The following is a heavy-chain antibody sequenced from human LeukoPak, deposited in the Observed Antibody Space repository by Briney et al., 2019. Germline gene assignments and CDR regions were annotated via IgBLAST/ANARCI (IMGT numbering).Heavy chain of an antibody. CDR3: AKASAGYSSSF. CDR1: GFTFSSYA. J-gene: IGHJ4*02. Sequence: GGSLRLSCAASGFTFSSYAMSWVRQAPGKGLEWVSTIGGSGGSTYYADSVKGRFTISRDNSKNTLYLQMNSLRAEDTAVYYCAKASAGYSSSFWGQGTLVTVSS. D-gene: IGHD6-6*01. CDR2: IGGSGGST. V-gene: IGHV3-23*01.